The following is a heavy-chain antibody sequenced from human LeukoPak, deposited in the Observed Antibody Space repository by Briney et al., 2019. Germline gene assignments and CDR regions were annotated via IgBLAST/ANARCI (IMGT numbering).Heavy chain of an antibody. CDR2: IYWDDDK. D-gene: IGHD3-22*01. CDR3: AHCISGYYPHDAFDI. J-gene: IGHJ3*02. V-gene: IGHV2-5*02. Sequence: WVRQAPGKGLEWLALIYWDDDKRYSPSLKSRLTITKDTSKNRVVLTMTNMDPVDTATYYCAHCISGYYPHDAFDIWGQGTMVTVSS.